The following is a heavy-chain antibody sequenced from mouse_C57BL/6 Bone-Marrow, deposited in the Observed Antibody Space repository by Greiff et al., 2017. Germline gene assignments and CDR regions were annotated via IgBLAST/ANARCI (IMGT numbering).Heavy chain of an antibody. V-gene: IGHV2-2*01. Sequence: VKLMESGPGLVQPSQSLSITCTVSGFSLTSYGVHWVRQSPGKGLEWLGVIWSGGSTDYNAAFISRLSISKDNSKSQVFFKMNSLQADDTAIYCCASFYYDYDWFAYWGQGTLVTVSA. CDR3: ASFYYDYDWFAY. J-gene: IGHJ3*01. CDR2: IWSGGST. CDR1: GFSLTSYG. D-gene: IGHD2-4*01.